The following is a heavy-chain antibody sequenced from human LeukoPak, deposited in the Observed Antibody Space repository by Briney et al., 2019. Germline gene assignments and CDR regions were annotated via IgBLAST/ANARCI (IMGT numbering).Heavy chain of an antibody. CDR2: INPSGGST. J-gene: IGHJ4*02. V-gene: IGHV1-46*01. Sequence: GASVKVSCKASGYTFTSYGISWVRQAPGQGLEWMGIINPSGGSTSYAQKFQGRVTMTRDTSTSTVYMELSSLRSEDTAVYYCARDRVGATGLPTFIDYWGQGTLVTVSS. CDR1: GYTFTSYG. D-gene: IGHD1-26*01. CDR3: ARDRVGATGLPTFIDY.